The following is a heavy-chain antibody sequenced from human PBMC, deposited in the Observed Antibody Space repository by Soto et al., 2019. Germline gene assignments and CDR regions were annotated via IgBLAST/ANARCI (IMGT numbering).Heavy chain of an antibody. CDR3: ARDTNTVWYYDSSGYLNWFDP. CDR2: INPSGGST. CDR1: GYIFTSYY. J-gene: IGHJ5*02. V-gene: IGHV1-46*03. Sequence: QVQLVQSGAEVKKPGASVKVSCKASGYIFTSYYMHWVRQAPGQGLEWMGIINPSGGSTSYAQKCQGRVTMTRDTSTSTVYMELSSLTSEDTAVYYCARDTNTVWYYDSSGYLNWFDPWGQGTLVTVSS. D-gene: IGHD3-22*01.